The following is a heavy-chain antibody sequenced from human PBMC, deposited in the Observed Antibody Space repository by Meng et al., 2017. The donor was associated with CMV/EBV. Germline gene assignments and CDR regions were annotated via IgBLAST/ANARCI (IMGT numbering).Heavy chain of an antibody. V-gene: IGHV3-23*01. CDR3: ARAPTRKYYFHF. CDR2: ISASGDIT. J-gene: IGHJ4*02. Sequence: CAASGFSISDYAMDWVRQAPGKGLEWVSVISASGDITFYTESVKGRFTIGRDTSKNTVYLQMDSLRAEDTAVYYCARAPTRKYYFHFWGQGSLVTVSS. D-gene: IGHD5-24*01. CDR1: GFSISDYA.